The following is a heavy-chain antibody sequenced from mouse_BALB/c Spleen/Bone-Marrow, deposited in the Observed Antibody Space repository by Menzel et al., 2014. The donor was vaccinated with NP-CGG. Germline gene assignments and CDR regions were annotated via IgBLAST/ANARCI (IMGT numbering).Heavy chain of an antibody. CDR1: GFAFSSYD. J-gene: IGHJ4*01. CDR3: ARPLYYYGSSPFYAMDY. CDR2: ISSGGGST. Sequence: EVKVVESGGGLAKPGGSLKLSCAASGFAFSSYDMSWVRQTPEKRLEWVAYISSGGGSTYYPDTVKGRFTISRDNAKNTLYLQMSSLKSEDTAMYYCARPLYYYGSSPFYAMDYWGQGTSVTVSS. D-gene: IGHD1-1*01. V-gene: IGHV5-12-1*01.